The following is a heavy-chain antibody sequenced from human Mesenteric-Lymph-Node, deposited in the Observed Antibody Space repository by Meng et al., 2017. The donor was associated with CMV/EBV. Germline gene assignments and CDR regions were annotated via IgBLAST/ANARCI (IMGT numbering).Heavy chain of an antibody. Sequence: SETLSLTCTVSGGSFGGYSWSWIRQSPGKGLEWIAEISHSGSTDYNPSLKSRVTISVDTSKNQFSLKLSSVTAADTAVYYCARPRMTTVTTGNWFDPWGQGTLVTVSS. CDR2: ISHSGST. CDR3: ARPRMTTVTTGNWFDP. D-gene: IGHD4-11*01. CDR1: GGSFGGYS. J-gene: IGHJ5*02. V-gene: IGHV4-34*01.